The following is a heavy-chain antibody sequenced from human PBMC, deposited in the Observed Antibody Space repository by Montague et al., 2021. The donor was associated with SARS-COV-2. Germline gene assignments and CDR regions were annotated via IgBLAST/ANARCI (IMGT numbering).Heavy chain of an antibody. V-gene: IGHV3-48*02. CDR3: AKDQRLWIGELDV. CDR1: GFTFSSYS. Sequence: FLRLSCAASGFTFSSYSMNWVRQTPGKGLEWVSFICSSSSTIYYADSVKGRFTISRDNAKNSLYLQMNSLRDEDTAVYYCAKDQRLWIGELDVWGQGTLVTVSS. D-gene: IGHD3-10*01. J-gene: IGHJ4*02. CDR2: ICSSSSTI.